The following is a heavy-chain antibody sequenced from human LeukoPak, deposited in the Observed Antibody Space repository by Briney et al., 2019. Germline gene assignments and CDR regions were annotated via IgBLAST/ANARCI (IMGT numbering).Heavy chain of an antibody. Sequence: SETLSLTCTVSGGSIRNYYWSWIRQPPGKGLECIGYIFYSGTTNYNPSLESRVTISVDTSNNQFSLKLTSVAAADTAVYYCARVGSSGSFDYWGQRTLVSVSS. CDR3: ARVGSSGSFDY. D-gene: IGHD6-13*01. V-gene: IGHV4-59*01. J-gene: IGHJ4*02. CDR1: GGSIRNYY. CDR2: IFYSGTT.